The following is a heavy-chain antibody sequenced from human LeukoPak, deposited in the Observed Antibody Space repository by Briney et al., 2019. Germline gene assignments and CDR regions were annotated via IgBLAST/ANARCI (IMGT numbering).Heavy chain of an antibody. CDR2: SSSSSSYI. CDR3: ARKYRQGYSWNPDVSNYDMDV. V-gene: IGHV3-21*01. CDR1: GFTFSSYS. D-gene: IGHD5-12*01. J-gene: IGHJ6*02. Sequence: PGGSLRLSCAASGFTFSSYSMNWVRQAPGKGLEWVSSSSSSSSYIYYGDSVKGRFTISRDNAKNSLYLQMNSLRAEDTTVYHCARKYRQGYSWNPDVSNYDMDVWGQGTTATVSS.